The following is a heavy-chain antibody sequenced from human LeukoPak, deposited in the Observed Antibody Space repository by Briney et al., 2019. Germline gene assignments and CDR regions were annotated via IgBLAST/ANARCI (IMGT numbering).Heavy chain of an antibody. J-gene: IGHJ4*02. Sequence: PSETLSLTCTVSGGSISSYYWSWIRQPPGKGLEWIGYIYYSGSTNYNPSLKSRVTISVDTSKNQFSLKLSSVTAADTAVYYCARDSGHYYDSSGSLVLWGQGTLVTVSS. CDR2: IYYSGST. CDR3: ARDSGHYYDSSGSLVL. V-gene: IGHV4-59*12. CDR1: GGSISSYY. D-gene: IGHD3-22*01.